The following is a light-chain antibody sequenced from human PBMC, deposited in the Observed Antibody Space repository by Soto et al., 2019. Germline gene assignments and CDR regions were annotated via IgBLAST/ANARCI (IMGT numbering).Light chain of an antibody. J-gene: IGKJ1*01. Sequence: DVVMTQSPDSLAVSLGERATINCKSSQNILYSSNNRNYLAWYQQKPGQSPKLLIYWASTRASGVPDRFSGSGSGTDFTLTISSLQAEDVAVYYCQQYYSSPPTFGQGTKVEIK. CDR3: QQYYSSPPT. CDR2: WAS. V-gene: IGKV4-1*01. CDR1: QNILYSSNNRNY.